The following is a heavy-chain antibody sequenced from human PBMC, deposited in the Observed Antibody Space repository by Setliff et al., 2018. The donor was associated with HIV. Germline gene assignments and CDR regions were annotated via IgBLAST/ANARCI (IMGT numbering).Heavy chain of an antibody. V-gene: IGHV3-30*04. CDR1: GFGFSSHA. D-gene: IGHD5-18*01. Sequence: GGSLRLSCAASGFGFSSHAMHWVRQAPGKGLEWVSIISDDGSGEYYADSVQGRFTISRDNSKTTLYLQMSSLRAEDTALYYCARDPNRRLRLGDSFGPDYWGQGTLVTVSS. CDR2: ISDDGSGE. J-gene: IGHJ4*02. CDR3: ARDPNRRLRLGDSFGPDY.